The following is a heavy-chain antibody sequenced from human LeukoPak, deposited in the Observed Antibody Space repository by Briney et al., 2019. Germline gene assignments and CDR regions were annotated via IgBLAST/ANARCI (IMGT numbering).Heavy chain of an antibody. CDR3: ARVQYQLLFEGNWFDP. J-gene: IGHJ5*02. Sequence: ALVKVSCKASGYTFTGYYIHWLRQAPGQGLEWIGWINPNSGDTHYAQKFQGRVTMTRDTAISTAYMDLNSLISDDTAVYYCARVQYQLLFEGNWFDPWGQGSLVTVSS. CDR2: INPNSGDT. CDR1: GYTFTGYY. D-gene: IGHD2-2*01. V-gene: IGHV1-2*02.